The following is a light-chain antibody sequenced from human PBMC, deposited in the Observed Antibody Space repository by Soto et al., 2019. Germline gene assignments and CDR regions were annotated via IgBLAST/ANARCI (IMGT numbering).Light chain of an antibody. CDR2: HAS. V-gene: IGKV3-15*01. CDR3: QQYNNWPRT. J-gene: IGKJ1*01. Sequence: IVLTQSPATLSLSPGERVTLSCRASQSVSSDLVWYQQKPGQAPRLLIFHASTRATGIPARFSGSGSGTEFTLTISSLQSEDFAVYYCQQYNNWPRTFGQGTKVDIK. CDR1: QSVSSD.